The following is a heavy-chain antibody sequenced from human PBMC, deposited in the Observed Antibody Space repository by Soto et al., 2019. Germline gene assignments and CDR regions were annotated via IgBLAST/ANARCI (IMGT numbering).Heavy chain of an antibody. CDR2: IYLSGST. V-gene: IGHV4-4*02. J-gene: IGHJ4*02. CDR3: ARDFHDSSLDY. Sequence: QVHLQESGPGLVRPSGTLSLTCAVSGGSISSGNWWTWVSQPPGKGLEWIGEIYLSGSTNYNPSLKSRVTLSVDKSKNQCSLKLSSVTAADTAVYYLARDFHDSSLDYWGQGILVTVST. D-gene: IGHD3-22*01. CDR1: GGSISSGNW.